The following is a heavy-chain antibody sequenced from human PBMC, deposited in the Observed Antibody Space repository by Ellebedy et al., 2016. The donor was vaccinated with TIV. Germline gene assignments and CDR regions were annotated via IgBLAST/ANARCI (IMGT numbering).Heavy chain of an antibody. CDR2: ISNSGEST. CDR3: AKDQIVGARKFDD. V-gene: IGHV3-23*01. Sequence: PGGSLRLSCVASGFTFNSFAMSWVLQAPGKGLEWVSTISNSGESTNNADSGNGRFTISRDNSKNTLYLQMNGLRAEDKDVYYCAKDQIVGARKFDDWGQGTLVTVSS. D-gene: IGHD1-26*01. J-gene: IGHJ4*02. CDR1: GFTFNSFA.